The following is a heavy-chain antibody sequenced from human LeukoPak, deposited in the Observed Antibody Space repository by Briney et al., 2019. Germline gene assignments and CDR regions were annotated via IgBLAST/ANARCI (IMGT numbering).Heavy chain of an antibody. CDR1: GDSLRKSTSY. CDR2: IYYSGGA. D-gene: IGHD2-21*02. Sequence: PSETLSLTCTVSGDSLRKSTSYWVWIRQPPGKGLEWIGSIYYSGGADYNPSLQSRVTISVDTSKNEFSLKVGSVTAADTAVYFCARTHCEGDCFSAIRYWGQGTPVTVSS. J-gene: IGHJ4*02. CDR3: ARTHCEGDCFSAIRY. V-gene: IGHV4-39*07.